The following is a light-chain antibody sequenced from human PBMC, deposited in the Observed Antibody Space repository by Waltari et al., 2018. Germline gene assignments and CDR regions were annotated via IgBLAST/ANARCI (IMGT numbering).Light chain of an antibody. Sequence: YVLTQPPSVSVAPGQAATITCGGANIATKSVNWYQRKPGQAPVLVIYYDSLRPSGIPERFSGSKSGITATLAISRVEAGDEADYYCQVWDSNMYGVFGGGTKVTVL. CDR1: NIATKS. CDR3: QVWDSNMYGV. CDR2: YDS. J-gene: IGLJ3*02. V-gene: IGLV3-21*01.